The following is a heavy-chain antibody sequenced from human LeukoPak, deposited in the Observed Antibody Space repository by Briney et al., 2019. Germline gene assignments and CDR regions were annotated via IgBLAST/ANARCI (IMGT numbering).Heavy chain of an antibody. Sequence: GGSLRLSCAASGFTFSSYSMNWVRQAPGKGLEWVSTISGGGGSTYYADSVKGRFTVSRDNSKNTLYLQVNSLRAEDTAVYYCAKGGKWDVTPFDYWGQGTLVTVSS. J-gene: IGHJ4*02. V-gene: IGHV3-23*01. CDR3: AKGGKWDVTPFDY. CDR1: GFTFSSYS. CDR2: ISGGGGST. D-gene: IGHD1-26*01.